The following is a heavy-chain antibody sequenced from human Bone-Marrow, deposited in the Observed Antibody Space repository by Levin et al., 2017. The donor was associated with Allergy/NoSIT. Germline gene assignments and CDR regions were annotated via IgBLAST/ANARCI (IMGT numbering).Heavy chain of an antibody. CDR1: GFSFSDHG. J-gene: IGHJ4*02. CDR3: ARAGGSHRHDFDS. V-gene: IGHV3-30*03. CDR2: VSYDGKNQ. Sequence: GGSLRLSCVGSGFSFSDHGIHWVRQAPGKGLEWVSVVSYDGKNQFYAHSVKGRFTMSRDNSKNTVYLHLSSLRAEDTALYYCARAGGSHRHDFDSWGQGVLVTVS. D-gene: IGHD1-1*01.